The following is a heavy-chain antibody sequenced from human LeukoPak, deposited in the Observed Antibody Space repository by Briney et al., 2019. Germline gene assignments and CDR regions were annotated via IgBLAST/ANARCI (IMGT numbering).Heavy chain of an antibody. CDR1: GRAISSHY. CDR2: IYYSGST. J-gene: IGHJ6*01. CDR3: ARDRNGPYYYGMDV. V-gene: IGHV4-59*06. D-gene: IGHD5-24*01. Sequence: SETLSLTCQVAGRAISSHYWSWIRQHPGKGLEWIGYIYYSGSTYYNPSLKSRVTISVDTSKNQFSLKLSSVAAADTAVYYCARDRNGPYYYGMDVWGQGTTVTVSS.